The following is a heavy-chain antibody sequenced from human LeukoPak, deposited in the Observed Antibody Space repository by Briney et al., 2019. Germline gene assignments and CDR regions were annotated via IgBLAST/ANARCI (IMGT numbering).Heavy chain of an antibody. D-gene: IGHD3-10*01. CDR1: RLTVSRNY. CDR2: IYSGGST. Sequence: GGSLRLSCAASRLTVSRNYMSWVRQAPGKGLESVSVIYSGGSTYYADSVRGRFTISRDNSKNTLYLQMNSLRVEDTAVYYCARVGGHWGQGTLVTVSS. J-gene: IGHJ4*02. V-gene: IGHV3-53*01. CDR3: ARVGGH.